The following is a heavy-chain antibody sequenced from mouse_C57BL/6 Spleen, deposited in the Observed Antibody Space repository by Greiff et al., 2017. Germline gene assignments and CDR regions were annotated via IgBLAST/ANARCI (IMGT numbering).Heavy chain of an antibody. Sequence: EVHLVESGGDLVKPGGSLKLSCAASGFTFSSYGMSWVRQTPDKRLEWVATISSGGSYTYYPDSVKGRFTISRDNAKNTLYLQMSSLKSEDTAMYYCARQEDSSGWFAYWGQGTLVTVSA. CDR2: ISSGGSYT. V-gene: IGHV5-6*01. J-gene: IGHJ3*01. CDR1: GFTFSSYG. CDR3: ARQEDSSGWFAY. D-gene: IGHD3-2*02.